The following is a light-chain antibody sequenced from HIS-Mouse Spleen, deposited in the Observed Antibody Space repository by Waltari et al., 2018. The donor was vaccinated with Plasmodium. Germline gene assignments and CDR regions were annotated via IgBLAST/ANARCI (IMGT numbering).Light chain of an antibody. Sequence: VMTQSPATLSVSPGERATLSCMASQSVSSNLAWDQQKPGQAPRLLIYGASTRATGIPARFSGSGSGTEFTLTISSLQSEDFAVYYCQQYNNWSFTFGPGTKVDIK. CDR2: GAS. V-gene: IGKV3-15*01. CDR3: QQYNNWSFT. J-gene: IGKJ3*01. CDR1: QSVSSN.